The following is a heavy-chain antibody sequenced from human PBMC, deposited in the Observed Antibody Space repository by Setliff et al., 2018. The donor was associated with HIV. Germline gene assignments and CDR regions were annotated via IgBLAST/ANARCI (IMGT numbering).Heavy chain of an antibody. J-gene: IGHJ4*02. V-gene: IGHV1-69-2*01. Sequence: ASVKVSCKASGYTFTDYYMHWVQQAPGKGLEWMGRVDPKNGKTLYAENLRGRITITADTSTATAYMELNSLRSEDTAMYYCATLDYYGSQTYNLALHYWGQGTLVTVSS. CDR1: GYTFTDYY. D-gene: IGHD3-10*01. CDR2: VDPKNGKT. CDR3: ATLDYYGSQTYNLALHY.